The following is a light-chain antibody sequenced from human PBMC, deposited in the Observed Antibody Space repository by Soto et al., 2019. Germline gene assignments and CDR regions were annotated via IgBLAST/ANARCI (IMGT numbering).Light chain of an antibody. CDR2: DVS. J-gene: IGLJ1*01. Sequence: QSVLTQPASVSGSPGQSITISCTGTSSDVGGYNYVSWYQQHPGKAPKLIISDVSNRPSGVSNRFSGSNSGNTASLTISGLQAEYEADDYCNSYTSSSTHVFGTGTKLTVL. V-gene: IGLV2-14*03. CDR3: NSYTSSSTHV. CDR1: SSDVGGYNY.